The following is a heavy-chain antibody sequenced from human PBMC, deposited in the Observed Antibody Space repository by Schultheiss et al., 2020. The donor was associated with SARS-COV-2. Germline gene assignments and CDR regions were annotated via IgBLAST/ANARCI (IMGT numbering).Heavy chain of an antibody. CDR2: IYYSGST. D-gene: IGHD2-15*01. Sequence: SETLSLTCTVSGGSISSYYWSWIRQPPGKGLEWIGYIYYSGSTYYNPSLKSRVTISVDTSKNQFSLKLSSVTAADTAVYYCARRALGYCSGGSCYSAFDIWGQGTMVTVSS. CDR1: GGSISSYY. J-gene: IGHJ3*02. V-gene: IGHV4-59*08. CDR3: ARRALGYCSGGSCYSAFDI.